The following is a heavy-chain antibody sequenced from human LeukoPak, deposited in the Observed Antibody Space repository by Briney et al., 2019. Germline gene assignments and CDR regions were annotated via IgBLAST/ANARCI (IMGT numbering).Heavy chain of an antibody. J-gene: IGHJ4*02. Sequence: PGGSLRLSCAASGFTFSSYSMNWVRQAPGKGLEWVSYISSSSSTIYYADSVKGRFTISRDNAKNSLYLQMNSLRAEDTAVYYCARPCDRDRLITMIVVGFDYWGQGTLVTVSS. V-gene: IGHV3-48*01. CDR1: GFTFSSYS. CDR3: ARPCDRDRLITMIVVGFDY. D-gene: IGHD3-22*01. CDR2: ISSSSSTI.